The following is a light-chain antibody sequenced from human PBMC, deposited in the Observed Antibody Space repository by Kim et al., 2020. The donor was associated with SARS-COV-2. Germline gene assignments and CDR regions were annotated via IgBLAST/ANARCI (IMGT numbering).Light chain of an antibody. CDR1: QSVDSN. V-gene: IGKV3-15*01. CDR2: GAS. CDR3: QQYSHWPPYT. J-gene: IGKJ2*01. Sequence: EIVMTQSPATLSVYPGERVTLSCRASQSVDSNLAWYQQRPGQPPRLLIYGASTRATDIPARFSGSGSGTEFTLIISSLQSEDFAVYYCQQYSHWPPYTFGQGTKLEI.